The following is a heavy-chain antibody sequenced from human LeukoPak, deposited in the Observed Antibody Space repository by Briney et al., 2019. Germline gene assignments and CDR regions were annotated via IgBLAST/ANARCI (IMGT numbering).Heavy chain of an antibody. D-gene: IGHD3-22*01. Sequence: GGSLRLSCAASGFTFSSYSMNWVRQAPGKGLEWVSAISGSGGSTYYADSVKGRFTISRDNSKNTLHLQMNSLRAGDTAVYYCAKDPIYDSSGYWGDYWGQGTLVTVSS. CDR1: GFTFSSYS. CDR3: AKDPIYDSSGYWGDY. CDR2: ISGSGGST. V-gene: IGHV3-23*01. J-gene: IGHJ4*02.